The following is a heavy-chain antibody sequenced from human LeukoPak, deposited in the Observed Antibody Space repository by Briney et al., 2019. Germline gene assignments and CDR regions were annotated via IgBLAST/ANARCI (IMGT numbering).Heavy chain of an antibody. J-gene: IGHJ4*02. D-gene: IGHD3-22*01. Sequence: GGSLRLSCAASGFIVSTNYMSWVRQAPGKGLEWVSVIYSGGSTYYADSVKGRFTISRDNSKNTLYLQMNSLRAEDTAVYYCARSRAEGYYDSSGYLDYWGQGTLVTVSS. CDR3: ARSRAEGYYDSSGYLDY. CDR1: GFIVSTNY. CDR2: IYSGGST. V-gene: IGHV3-66*01.